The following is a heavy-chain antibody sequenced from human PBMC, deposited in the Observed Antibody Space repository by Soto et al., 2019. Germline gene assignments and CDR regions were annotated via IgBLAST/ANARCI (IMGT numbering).Heavy chain of an antibody. V-gene: IGHV4-59*08. Sequence: QVQLQESGPGLVKPSETLSLTCTVSGGSISSYYWSWIRQPPGKGLEWIGYIYYSGSTNYNPSLKSRVTISVDTSKNQSSLKLSSVTAADTAVYYCASQVPAAPPYYYYYMDVWGKGTTVTVSS. CDR1: GGSISSYY. CDR3: ASQVPAAPPYYYYYMDV. D-gene: IGHD2-2*01. J-gene: IGHJ6*03. CDR2: IYYSGST.